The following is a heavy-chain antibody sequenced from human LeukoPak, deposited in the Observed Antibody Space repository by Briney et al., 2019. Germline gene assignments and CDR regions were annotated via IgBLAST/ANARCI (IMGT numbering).Heavy chain of an antibody. V-gene: IGHV3-7*05. CDR2: IKEDGSQK. J-gene: IGHJ3*02. CDR1: GFTFSNYW. Sequence: GGSLRLSCAASGFTFSNYWMSWVRQAPGKGLEWVANIKEDGSQKYYVDSVKGRFTISRDNAKNSLYLRMDSLRAEDTAVYYCARSNAFDIWGQGTMVTVSS. CDR3: ARSNAFDI.